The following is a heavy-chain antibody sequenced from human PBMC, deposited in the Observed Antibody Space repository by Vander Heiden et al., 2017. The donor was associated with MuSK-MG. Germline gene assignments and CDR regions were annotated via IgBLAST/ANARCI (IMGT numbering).Heavy chain of an antibody. CDR2: RNPNSGNT. CDR1: GYTFTSYD. D-gene: IGHD3-10*01. J-gene: IGHJ6*02. CDR3: ARARARRGSGTTLGYYGMDV. V-gene: IGHV1-8*01. Sequence: QVQLVQSGAEVKKPGPSVKVSCKASGYTFTSYDINWVRQATGQGLEGMGWRNPNSGNTGYAQKFKGRVTMTRNTSISTAYMELSSLRSEDTAVYYCARARARRGSGTTLGYYGMDVWGQGTTVTVSS.